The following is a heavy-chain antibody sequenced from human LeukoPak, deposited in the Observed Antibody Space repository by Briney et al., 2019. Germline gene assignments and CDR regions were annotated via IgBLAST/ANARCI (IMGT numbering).Heavy chain of an antibody. Sequence: GGSLRLSCAASGFTFSGYAMHWVRQAPGKGLEWVAVISYDGSKKYYADSVKGRFTISRDNSKNTLYLQMNSLRAEDTAVYYCARDLWGEIAVAGTGGAFDYWGQGTLVTVSS. CDR3: ARDLWGEIAVAGTGGAFDY. CDR1: GFTFSGYA. CDR2: ISYDGSKK. V-gene: IGHV3-30-3*01. J-gene: IGHJ4*02. D-gene: IGHD6-19*01.